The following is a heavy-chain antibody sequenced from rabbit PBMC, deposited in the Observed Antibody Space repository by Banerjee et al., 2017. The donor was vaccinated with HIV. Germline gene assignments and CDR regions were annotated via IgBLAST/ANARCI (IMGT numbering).Heavy chain of an antibody. CDR2: IYGGSSGST. V-gene: IGHV1S45*01. D-gene: IGHD6-1*01. Sequence: QEQLVESGGDLVQPEGSLTLTCKASGFDFSSNAMCWVRQAPGKGPEWIACIYGGSSGSTYYASWAKGRFTISKTSSTTVTLQMTSLTAADTATYFCARDLGYSNAYLSYAYTTLNLWGPGTLVTVS. CDR3: ARDLGYSNAYLSYAYTTLNL. J-gene: IGHJ4*01. CDR1: GFDFSSNA.